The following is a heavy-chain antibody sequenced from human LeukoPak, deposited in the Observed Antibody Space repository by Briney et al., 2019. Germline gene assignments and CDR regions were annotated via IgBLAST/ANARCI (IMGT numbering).Heavy chain of an antibody. J-gene: IGHJ4*02. CDR2: INWNGGST. CDR1: GFTFDDYG. Sequence: PGGSLRLSCAASGFTFDDYGMSWVRQAPGKGLEWVSGINWNGGSTGYADSVKGRFTISRDDSKNTLYLQMNSLRAEDTAVYYCARRYSSGWYSSPLDYWGQGTLVTVSS. D-gene: IGHD6-19*01. CDR3: ARRYSSGWYSSPLDY. V-gene: IGHV3-20*04.